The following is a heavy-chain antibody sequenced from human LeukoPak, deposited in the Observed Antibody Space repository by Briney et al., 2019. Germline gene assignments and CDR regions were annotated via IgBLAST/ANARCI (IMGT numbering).Heavy chain of an antibody. CDR2: ISGSGGST. D-gene: IGHD6-19*01. CDR1: GFTFSSYG. V-gene: IGHV3-23*01. Sequence: GGTLRLSCAASGFTFSSYGMSWVRQAPGKGLEWVSAISGSGGSTYYADSVKGRFTISRDNSKNTLYLQMNSLRAEDTAVYYCARGCIVAVAGTGDAFDIWGQGTMVTVSS. CDR3: ARGCIVAVAGTGDAFDI. J-gene: IGHJ3*02.